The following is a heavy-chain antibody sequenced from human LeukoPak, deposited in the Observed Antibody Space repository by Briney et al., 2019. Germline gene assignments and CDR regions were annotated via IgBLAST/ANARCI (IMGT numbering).Heavy chain of an antibody. D-gene: IGHD6-19*01. CDR2: IYTSGGT. Sequence: SETLSLTCTVSGGSISRYYWSWIRQPAGKGLEWIGRIYTSGGTNYNRSLKSQVTMSVDTSKNQFCLKLSSVTAADTAVYYCARDLAGKGYFDYWGQGTRVTVSS. J-gene: IGHJ4*02. CDR3: ARDLAGKGYFDY. V-gene: IGHV4-4*07. CDR1: GGSISRYY.